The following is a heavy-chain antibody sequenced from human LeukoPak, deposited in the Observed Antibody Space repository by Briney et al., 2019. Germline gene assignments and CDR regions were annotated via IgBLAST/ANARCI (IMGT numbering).Heavy chain of an antibody. V-gene: IGHV4-39*07. CDR2: IYYSGST. D-gene: IGHD2-15*01. CDR3: ARRIVVVVAARGGYFDY. J-gene: IGHJ4*02. CDR1: GGSISSSSYY. Sequence: SETLSLTCTVSGGSISSSSYYWGWIRQPPGKGLEWIGSIYYSGSTYYNPSLKSRVTISVDTSKNQFSLKLSSVTAADTAVYYCARRIVVVVAARGGYFDYWGQGTLVTVSS.